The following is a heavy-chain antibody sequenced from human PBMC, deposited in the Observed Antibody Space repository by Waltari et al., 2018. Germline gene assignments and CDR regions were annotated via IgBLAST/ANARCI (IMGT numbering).Heavy chain of an antibody. D-gene: IGHD2-21*01. J-gene: IGHJ3*01. Sequence: EVHLVASGGGLVQPGRSLRLSCVGSGFNFDGYAMFWVRERPGKGLEWVSGIGWNGGAIGYADSVRGRFSTYRDNAKKSLYLQMGRLRPEDTAVYYCARGYWENSFDLWGPGTTVTVSS. V-gene: IGHV3-9*01. CDR1: GFNFDGYA. CDR3: ARGYWENSFDL. CDR2: IGWNGGAI.